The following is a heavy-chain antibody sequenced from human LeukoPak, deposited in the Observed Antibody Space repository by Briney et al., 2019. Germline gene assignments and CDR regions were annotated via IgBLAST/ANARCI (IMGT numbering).Heavy chain of an antibody. V-gene: IGHV1-69*05. D-gene: IGHD5-12*01. CDR3: ATRMGIVATGEDY. CDR1: GGTFSSYA. CDR2: IIPIFGTA. Sequence: GASVKVSCKASGGTFSSYAISWVRQAPGQGLEWMGGIIPIFGTANYAQKFQGRVTITTDESTSTAYMELSSLRSEDTAVYYCATRMGIVATGEDYWGQGTLVTVSS. J-gene: IGHJ4*02.